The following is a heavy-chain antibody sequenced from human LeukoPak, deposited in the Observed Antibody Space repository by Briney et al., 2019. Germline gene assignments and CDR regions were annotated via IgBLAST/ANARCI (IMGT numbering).Heavy chain of an antibody. CDR3: ARPGRPAAALYYFDY. D-gene: IGHD6-25*01. Sequence: SETLPLTCAVNGGSFSGYYWSWIRQPPGKGLEWIGEINHSGSTNYNPSLKSRVTISVDTSKNQFSLKLSSVTAADTAVYYCARPGRPAAALYYFDYWGQGTLVTVSS. CDR2: INHSGST. CDR1: GGSFSGYY. J-gene: IGHJ4*02. V-gene: IGHV4-34*01.